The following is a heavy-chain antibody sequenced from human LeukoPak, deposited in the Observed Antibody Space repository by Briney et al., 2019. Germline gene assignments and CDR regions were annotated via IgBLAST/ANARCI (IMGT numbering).Heavy chain of an antibody. J-gene: IGHJ4*02. CDR1: GGSISSYY. CDR3: ARGADSSGYYSIFYFDY. V-gene: IGHV4-59*01. D-gene: IGHD3-22*01. Sequence: SETLSLTCAVSGGSISSYYWNWIRQPPGKGLEWIGYIYYSGSTNYNPSLKSRVTISVDTSKNQFSLKLSSVTAADTAVYYCARGADSSGYYSIFYFDYWGQGTLVTVSP. CDR2: IYYSGST.